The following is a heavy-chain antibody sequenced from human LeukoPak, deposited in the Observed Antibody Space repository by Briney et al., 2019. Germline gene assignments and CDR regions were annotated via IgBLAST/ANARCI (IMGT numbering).Heavy chain of an antibody. CDR2: INPSGGST. V-gene: IGHV1-46*01. Sequence: ASVKVSCKASGYTFTSYYIHWVRQAPGQGLEWMGIINPSGGSTSYAQKFQGRVTMTRDTSTSTVYMELSSLRSEDTAVYYCARARAYGGSGSQTPYAYWGQGTLVTVSS. CDR3: ARARAYGGSGSQTPYAY. CDR1: GYTFTSYY. D-gene: IGHD3-10*01. J-gene: IGHJ4*02.